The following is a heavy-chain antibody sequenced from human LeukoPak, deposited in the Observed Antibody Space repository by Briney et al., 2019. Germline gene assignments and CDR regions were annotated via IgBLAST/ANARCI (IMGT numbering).Heavy chain of an antibody. Sequence: GASVKVSCKASGYTFTTYYMHWVRQTPGQGLEWMGIINPSGGSITYAQKFQGRVTMTRDTSTSTVCMELSSLRSEDTALYYCARAWPKGGFYFDYWGQGTLVTVSS. V-gene: IGHV1-46*01. CDR2: INPSGGSI. D-gene: IGHD3-16*01. J-gene: IGHJ4*02. CDR3: ARAWPKGGFYFDY. CDR1: GYTFTTYY.